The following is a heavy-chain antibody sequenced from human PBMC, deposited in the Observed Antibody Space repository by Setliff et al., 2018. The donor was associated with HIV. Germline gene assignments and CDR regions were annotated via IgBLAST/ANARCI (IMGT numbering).Heavy chain of an antibody. Sequence: GASVKVSCKASGYTFSTYGISWVRQAPGQGLEWMGWISAHNDVTHYAQHLQGRVTMTTDTSTSTAYMELRSLRSDDTAVYYCVRDRWKEQLVEGWFDPWGQGTLVTVS. J-gene: IGHJ5*02. D-gene: IGHD6-13*01. CDR1: GYTFSTYG. V-gene: IGHV1-18*01. CDR2: ISAHNDVT. CDR3: VRDRWKEQLVEGWFDP.